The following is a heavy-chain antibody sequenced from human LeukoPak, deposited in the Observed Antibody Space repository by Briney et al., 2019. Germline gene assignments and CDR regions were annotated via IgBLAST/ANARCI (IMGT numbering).Heavy chain of an antibody. CDR1: GYTFTGYY. CDR3: ARDSEAAAGTGGYYFDY. D-gene: IGHD6-13*01. CDR2: INSNIGGT. J-gene: IGHJ4*02. Sequence: GSVTVSCKASGYTFTGYYMHWVRQAPGKGLEWMGWINSNIGGTNYAQKFQGRVTMTRDTSISTDYLELSRMRSDDTAVYYCARDSEAAAGTGGYYFDYWGQGTLVTVSS. V-gene: IGHV1-2*02.